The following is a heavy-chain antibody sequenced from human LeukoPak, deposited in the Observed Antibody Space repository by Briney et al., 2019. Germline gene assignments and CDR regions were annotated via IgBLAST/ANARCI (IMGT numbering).Heavy chain of an antibody. CDR3: ARGLRVRTFGELSWYIDV. CDR1: GGSLSSNY. J-gene: IGHJ6*03. CDR2: IYQSGNN. V-gene: IGHV4-59*01. Sequence: SETLSLTCTISGGSLSSNYWGWVRQPPGKGLEYIGYIYQSGNNNYNPSLKSRVTFSEETSKNQFSLKLNSVTAADTAVYYCARGLRVRTFGELSWYIDVWGKGTTVIVSS. D-gene: IGHD3-3*01.